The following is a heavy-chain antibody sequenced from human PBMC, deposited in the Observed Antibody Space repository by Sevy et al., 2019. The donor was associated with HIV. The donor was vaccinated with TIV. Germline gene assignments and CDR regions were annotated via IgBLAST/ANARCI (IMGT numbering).Heavy chain of an antibody. J-gene: IGHJ4*02. CDR1: GYNFASYW. D-gene: IGHD1-26*01. CDR3: AGNRGIVGATPFFDY. V-gene: IGHV5-51*01. CDR2: IYPGDSET. Sequence: GESLKISCKGSGYNFASYWIGWVRQMPGKGLEWMGIIYPGDSETRYSPSFQGQVTISAGKSIGTAHLQWSSLEASDTAMYYCAGNRGIVGATPFFDYWGQGTLVTVSS.